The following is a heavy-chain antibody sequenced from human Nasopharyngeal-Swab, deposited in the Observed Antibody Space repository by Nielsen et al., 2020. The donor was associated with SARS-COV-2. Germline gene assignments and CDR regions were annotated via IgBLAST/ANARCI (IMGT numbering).Heavy chain of an antibody. V-gene: IGHV1-69*01. D-gene: IGHD2-2*01. CDR3: AKGRGDIVVVPAAIPEYFRH. CDR2: IIPIFGTA. J-gene: IGHJ1*01. Sequence: WVRQAPGQGLEWMGGIIPIFGTANYAQKFQGRVTITADESTSTAYMELSSLRSEDTAVYYCAKGRGDIVVVPAAIPEYFRHWGQGTLVTVSS.